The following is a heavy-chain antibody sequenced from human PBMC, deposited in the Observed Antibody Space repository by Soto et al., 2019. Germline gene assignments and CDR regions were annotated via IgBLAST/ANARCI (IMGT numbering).Heavy chain of an antibody. D-gene: IGHD6-13*01. CDR1: GGTFSSYA. CDR3: ARANSSRLPTRNTNNWFDP. J-gene: IGHJ5*02. V-gene: IGHV1-69*13. Sequence: SVKVSCKASGGTFSSYAISWVRQAPGQGLEWMGGIIPIFGTANYAQKFQGRVTITADESTSTAYMELSSLRSEDTAVYYCARANSSRLPTRNTNNWFDPWGQGTLVTVSS. CDR2: IIPIFGTA.